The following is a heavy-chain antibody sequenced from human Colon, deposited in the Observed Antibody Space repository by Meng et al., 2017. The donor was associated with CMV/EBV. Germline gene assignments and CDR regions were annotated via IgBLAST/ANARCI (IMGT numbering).Heavy chain of an antibody. CDR3: ANVGISGTPDVF. J-gene: IGHJ4*02. V-gene: IGHV1-18*01. Sequence: QVQLMQSEAEVKTPGDSLKVPCKASGYTLTSYGLSGVRQAPGQGLEWMGWITAHNGKANYGKKFQGRVTMTADTSANTVYMELRSLTSDDTAVYYCANVGISGTPDVFWGQGTLVTVSS. D-gene: IGHD1-20*01. CDR1: GYTLTSYG. CDR2: ITAHNGKA.